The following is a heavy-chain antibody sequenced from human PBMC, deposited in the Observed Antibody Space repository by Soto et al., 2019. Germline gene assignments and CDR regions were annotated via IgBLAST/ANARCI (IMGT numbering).Heavy chain of an antibody. D-gene: IGHD4-17*01. V-gene: IGHV3-30*18. CDR3: AKDRRMTTATSWYFDY. CDR1: GFTFSYYG. Sequence: PGGSLRLSCEASGFTFSYYGMHWVRQSPGKGLEWVAVISSDGSNKYYADSVRGRFTISRDNSKNTMYLQMNSLRTEDTAVYSCAKDRRMTTATSWYFDYWGQGTLVTVSS. J-gene: IGHJ4*02. CDR2: ISSDGSNK.